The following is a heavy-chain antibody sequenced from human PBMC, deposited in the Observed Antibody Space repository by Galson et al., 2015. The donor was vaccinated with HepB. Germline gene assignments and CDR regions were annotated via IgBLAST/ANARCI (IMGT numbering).Heavy chain of an antibody. CDR2: ISSSSTYT. J-gene: IGHJ4*02. CDR3: ARVADADYGDHSHFDY. Sequence: SLRLSCAASGFTFSIYAIHWVRQAPGKGLEWVSYISSSSTYTNYADSVRGRFTISRDNAKNSLYLQINSLRAEDTAVYYCARVADADYGDHSHFDYWGQGTLVTVSS. CDR1: GFTFSIYA. V-gene: IGHV3-21*05. D-gene: IGHD4-17*01.